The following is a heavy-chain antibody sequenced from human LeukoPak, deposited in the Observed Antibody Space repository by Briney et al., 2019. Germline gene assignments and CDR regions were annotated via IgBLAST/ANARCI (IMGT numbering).Heavy chain of an antibody. V-gene: IGHV1-2*02. CDR2: INPNSGGT. CDR1: GYTFTGYY. Sequence: VXVSXKASGYTFTGYYMHWVRQAPGQGLEWMGWINPNSGGTNYAQKFQGRVTMTRDTSISTAYMELSRLRSDDTAVYYCARAILNWNYAVGYWGQGTLVTVSS. CDR3: ARAILNWNYAVGY. J-gene: IGHJ4*02. D-gene: IGHD1-7*01.